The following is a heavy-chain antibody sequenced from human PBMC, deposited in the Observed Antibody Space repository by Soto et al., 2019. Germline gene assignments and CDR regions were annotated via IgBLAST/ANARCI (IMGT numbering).Heavy chain of an antibody. V-gene: IGHV4-34*01. CDR3: AGSRDTAMAYGYYYYGMDV. CDR1: GGSFSGYI. Sequence: PSETLSLTCDVYGGSFSGYIWTWIRQTPGKGLQWIGQINHSGSANYNPSLKSRVTISVDTSKNQFSLKLSSVTAADTAVYYCAGSRDTAMAYGYYYYGMDVWGQGSKVTVSS. J-gene: IGHJ6*02. CDR2: INHSGSA. D-gene: IGHD5-18*01.